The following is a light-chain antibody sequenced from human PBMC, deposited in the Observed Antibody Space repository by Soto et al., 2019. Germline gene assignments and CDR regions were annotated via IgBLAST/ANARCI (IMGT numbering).Light chain of an antibody. CDR1: QSISAW. J-gene: IGKJ1*01. CDR3: QHYNNYGSWT. Sequence: DIQMTQSPSTLSASVGDRVTITCRASQSISAWLAWYQQKPGKAPKLLMYKASSLESGVPSRFSGCGSGTQFPLTISSLPPNDLATHYCQHYNNYGSWTFGQGNKVEIK. CDR2: KAS. V-gene: IGKV1-5*03.